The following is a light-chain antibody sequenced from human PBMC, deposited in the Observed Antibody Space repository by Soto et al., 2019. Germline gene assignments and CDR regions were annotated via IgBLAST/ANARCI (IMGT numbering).Light chain of an antibody. Sequence: DIVMTQSPDSLTVSLGERATINCKSSQDVLYTSNNKNYLAWYQQKPGQPPKLLIYWASTRESGVPDRISGSGSGTDFTLTISSLQAEDVAVYYCQQDYSLPLTFGGGTKVEIK. CDR1: QDVLYTSNNKNY. CDR3: QQDYSLPLT. V-gene: IGKV4-1*01. J-gene: IGKJ4*02. CDR2: WAS.